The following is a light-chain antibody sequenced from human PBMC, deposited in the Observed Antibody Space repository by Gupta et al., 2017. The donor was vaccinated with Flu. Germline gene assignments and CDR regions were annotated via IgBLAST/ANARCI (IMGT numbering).Light chain of an antibody. CDR2: GAS. Sequence: EIVLTQSPAILSLSPGERATLSCTASPSVTTSYLAWYRQKPGQAPRLLIYGASNRATGIPDRFSGSGSGTDFTLTISRLEPEDFAVFYCQQYGNSPGTFGQGTKVEMK. CDR3: QQYGNSPGT. J-gene: IGKJ1*01. V-gene: IGKV3-20*01. CDR1: PSVTTSY.